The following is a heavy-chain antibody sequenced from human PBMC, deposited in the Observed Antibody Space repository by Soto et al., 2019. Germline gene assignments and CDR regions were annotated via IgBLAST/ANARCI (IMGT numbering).Heavy chain of an antibody. CDR3: VKGGNRVKIYFDX. J-gene: IGHJ4*02. D-gene: IGHD2-21*01. Sequence: PGGSLRLSCAASGFTFSSYEMNWVRQAPGKGLEWVSYISSSGSTIYYADSVKVRFTISRDNAKNSLYLQMNSLRAEDTAVYYCVKGGNRVKIYFDXWGQVTLVTVSX. CDR1: GFTFSSYE. CDR2: ISSSGSTI. V-gene: IGHV3-48*03.